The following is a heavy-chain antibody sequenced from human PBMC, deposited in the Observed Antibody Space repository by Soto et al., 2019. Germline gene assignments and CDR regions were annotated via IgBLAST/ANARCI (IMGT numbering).Heavy chain of an antibody. J-gene: IGHJ4*02. CDR1: GYSISSSNW. CDR3: ARRETQGPIDY. CDR2: IYYSGTT. V-gene: IGHV4-28*01. D-gene: IGHD1-26*01. Sequence: QVQLQESGPGLVKPSDTLSLTCAVSGYSISSSNWWGWIRQPAGKGLEWIGYIYYSGTTYYNPSLKSRVTLSVDTSKNQFSRKLTSVTAVDTAVYYCARRETQGPIDYWGQGTLVTVPS.